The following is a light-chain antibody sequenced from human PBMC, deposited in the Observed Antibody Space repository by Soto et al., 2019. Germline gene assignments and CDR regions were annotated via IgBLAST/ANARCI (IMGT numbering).Light chain of an antibody. V-gene: IGLV2-14*01. J-gene: IGLJ1*01. CDR1: SSDVGAYNY. CDR3: YSYTSSSTYG. CDR2: DVS. Sequence: QSVLTQPASVSGSPGQSITISCTGTSSDVGAYNYVSWYQQHPAKVPKLMIYDVSNRPSGVSDRFSGSKSGNTASLTTSGLQAEDEADYYCYSYTSSSTYGFGTGTKVTVL.